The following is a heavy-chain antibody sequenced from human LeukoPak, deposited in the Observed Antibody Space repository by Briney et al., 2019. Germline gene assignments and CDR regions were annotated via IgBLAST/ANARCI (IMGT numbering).Heavy chain of an antibody. V-gene: IGHV4-39*01. J-gene: IGHJ5*02. CDR3: ARLKRGSSWYGGSSGWFDP. CDR2: IYYVGTT. D-gene: IGHD6-13*01. CDR1: GGSISSINYY. Sequence: SETLSLTCTVSGGSISSINYYWGWIRQAPGRGLECIGNIYYVGTTYYNPSLRSRVTISVDTSKNQFSLKVNSVTAADTAVYYCARLKRGSSWYGGSSGWFDPWGQGTLVTVSS.